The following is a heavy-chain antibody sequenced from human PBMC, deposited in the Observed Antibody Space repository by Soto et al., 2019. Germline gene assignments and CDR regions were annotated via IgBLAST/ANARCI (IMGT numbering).Heavy chain of an antibody. D-gene: IGHD1-1*01. Sequence: GESLKISCKGSGYSFTSYWIGWVRQMPGKGLEWMGIIYPGDSDTRYSPSFQGQVTISADKSISTAYLQWSSLKASDTAMYYCARSATPVERTGDAFDIWGQGTMVTVS. CDR3: ARSATPVERTGDAFDI. CDR2: IYPGDSDT. J-gene: IGHJ3*02. V-gene: IGHV5-51*01. CDR1: GYSFTSYW.